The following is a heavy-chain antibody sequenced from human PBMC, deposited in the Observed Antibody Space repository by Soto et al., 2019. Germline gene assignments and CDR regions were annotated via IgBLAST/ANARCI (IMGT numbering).Heavy chain of an antibody. D-gene: IGHD6-13*01. CDR2: INAGNGNT. CDR3: ARDSSSWTNWFDP. Sequence: QVQLVQSGAEVKKPGASVKVSCKASGYTFTSYAMHWVRQAPGQRLEWMGWINAGNGNTKYSQKFQGRVTITRDTSASTAYMELSSLRSEDTAVYYCARDSSSWTNWFDPWGQGPLVTVSS. J-gene: IGHJ5*02. CDR1: GYTFTSYA. V-gene: IGHV1-3*01.